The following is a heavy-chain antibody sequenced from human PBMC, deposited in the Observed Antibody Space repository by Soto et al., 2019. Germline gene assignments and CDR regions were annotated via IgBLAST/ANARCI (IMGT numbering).Heavy chain of an antibody. J-gene: IGHJ5*02. CDR3: ARDLVDTSSTGFRNPPPIRPRFFAP. Sequence: GASVKVSCKASGYTFTGYHMHRVRQAPGQGPEWMGWINPNSGGTNYAQKFQGWVTMTRDTSISTAYLERSRLRSDDTAVYYCARDLVDTSSTGFRNPPPIRPRFFAPWGQGTLVTVSS. D-gene: IGHD2-2*01. V-gene: IGHV1-2*04. CDR2: INPNSGGT. CDR1: GYTFTGYH.